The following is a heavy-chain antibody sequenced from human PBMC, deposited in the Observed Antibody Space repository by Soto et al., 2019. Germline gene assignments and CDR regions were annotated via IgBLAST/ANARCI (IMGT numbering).Heavy chain of an antibody. D-gene: IGHD1-26*01. CDR2: INPNSCGT. Sequence: QVQLVQSGAEVKKPGASVKVSCKASGYTFTGYYMHWVRQAPGQGLEWMGWINPNSCGTNYAQKFQGRVTMTRDTSISTAYRELSRLRSDDTAVYYCAGAYYSWFDPWGQGTLVTVSS. CDR3: AGAYYSWFDP. CDR1: GYTFTGYY. J-gene: IGHJ5*02. V-gene: IGHV1-2*02.